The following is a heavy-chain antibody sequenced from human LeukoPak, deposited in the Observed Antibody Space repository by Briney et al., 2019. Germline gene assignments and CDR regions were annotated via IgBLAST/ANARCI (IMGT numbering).Heavy chain of an antibody. Sequence: PGGSLRLSCAASGFTFSSYWMHWVRQGPGKGLVWVSRINTDGSTTTYADSVKGRFTVSRDNDNNTLYLQMNSPRAEDTTVYYCAREISSSSGRAFDYWGQGTLVTVSS. V-gene: IGHV3-74*01. CDR1: GFTFSSYW. D-gene: IGHD6-6*01. J-gene: IGHJ4*02. CDR3: AREISSSSGRAFDY. CDR2: INTDGSTT.